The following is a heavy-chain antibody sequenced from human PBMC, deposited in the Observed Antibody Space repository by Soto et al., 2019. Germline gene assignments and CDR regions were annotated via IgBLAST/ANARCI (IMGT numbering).Heavy chain of an antibody. D-gene: IGHD2-15*01. CDR3: AKLVIGYSSGNTCDDY. J-gene: IGHJ4*02. V-gene: IGHV3-30*18. Sequence: VQLLESGGGLIQPGGSLRLSCAASGFTFSYGIHWLRQAPGKGLEWVAYISYDSSNKFYGDSVKGRFTISRDNSKNTQFLQMNSLRAEDTAVYYCAKLVIGYSSGNTCDDYWGQGTLVAFSS. CDR2: ISYDSSNK. CDR1: GFTFSYG.